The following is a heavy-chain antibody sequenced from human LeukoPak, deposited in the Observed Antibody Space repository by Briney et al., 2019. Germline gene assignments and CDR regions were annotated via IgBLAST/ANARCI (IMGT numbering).Heavy chain of an antibody. CDR2: ISGSGGST. V-gene: IGHV3-23*01. Sequence: GGSLRLSCAASGLTFSSYATSWVRQAPGKGLEWVSAISGSGGSTYYADSVKGRFTISRDNSKNTLYLQMNSLRAEDTAVYYCAKDYFMSSGYYYFDYWGQGTLVTVSS. CDR3: AKDYFMSSGYYYFDY. J-gene: IGHJ4*02. CDR1: GLTFSSYA. D-gene: IGHD3-22*01.